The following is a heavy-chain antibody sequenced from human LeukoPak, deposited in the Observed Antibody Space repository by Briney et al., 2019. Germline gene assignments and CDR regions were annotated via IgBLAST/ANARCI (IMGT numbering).Heavy chain of an antibody. CDR3: ARVALTDLYFDY. J-gene: IGHJ4*02. CDR1: GYTFTSYG. CDR2: ISTYNGNT. V-gene: IGHV1-18*01. Sequence: ASVKVSCKTSGYTFTSYGISWVRQAPGQGLEWMGWISTYNGNTNYAQNLQGRVTMTTDTSTSTAYMELRSLRSDDTAVYYCARVALTDLYFDYWGQGTLVTVSS. D-gene: IGHD3-3*01.